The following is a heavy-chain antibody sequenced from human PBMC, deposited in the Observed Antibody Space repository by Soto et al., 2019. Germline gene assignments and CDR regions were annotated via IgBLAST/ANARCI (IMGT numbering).Heavy chain of an antibody. Sequence: QINLIESGPTLVKPTQTLTLTCTFSGFSLSTSGAAVGWVRQPPGRALEWLALIYWDGDKRYNASLGNRLTITKDTAMNQVVLTLTNVDPADTATYYGAHRATMTIFGLIIDNGIWFDPWGQGTRVIVSS. CDR3: AHRATMTIFGLIIDNGIWFDP. CDR2: IYWDGDK. J-gene: IGHJ5*02. D-gene: IGHD3-3*01. V-gene: IGHV2-5*02. CDR1: GFSLSTSGAA.